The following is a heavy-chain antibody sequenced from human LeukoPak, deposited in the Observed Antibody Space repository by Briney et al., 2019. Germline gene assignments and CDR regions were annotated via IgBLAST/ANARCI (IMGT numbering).Heavy chain of an antibody. Sequence: ASVKGSCKASGYTFTSYGISWVRQAPGQGLEWMGWSSAYNGNTNYAQKLQGRVTMTTDTCTSPAYIKLRSLRSDDTAVYYCARDPRRRSLDYWSQGTLVTVSS. CDR3: ARDPRRRSLDY. CDR2: SSAYNGNT. CDR1: GYTFTSYG. V-gene: IGHV1-18*04. J-gene: IGHJ4*02.